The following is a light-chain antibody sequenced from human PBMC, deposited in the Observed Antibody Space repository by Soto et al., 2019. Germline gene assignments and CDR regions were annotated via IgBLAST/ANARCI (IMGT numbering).Light chain of an antibody. CDR1: SSDVGDYNY. CDR3: CSYAGSYTWV. V-gene: IGLV2-11*01. J-gene: IGLJ3*02. CDR2: AVN. Sequence: QSALTQPRSVSGSTGQSVTISCTGTSSDVGDYNYVSWYQQHPGKAPKLLIYAVNMRPSGVPDRFSGSKSGNTASLTISGLQAEDASDYSCCSYAGSYTWVFGGGTKLTVL.